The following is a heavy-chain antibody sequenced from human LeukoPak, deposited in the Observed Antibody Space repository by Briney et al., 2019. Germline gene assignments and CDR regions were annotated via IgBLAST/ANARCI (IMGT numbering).Heavy chain of an antibody. CDR3: ARDLSDKRYTYALNWFDP. CDR1: RYTFPAYF. J-gene: IGHJ5*02. Sequence: SVNVSFKASRYTFPAYFMHGVRQAPGQEPDGMGWINPNRGGTKYSQKFQGRVTMTRDASISTVYLELRRLRPDDTAVYYCARDLSDKRYTYALNWFDPWGQGAQVTVSS. D-gene: IGHD5-18*01. CDR2: INPNRGGT. V-gene: IGHV1-2*02.